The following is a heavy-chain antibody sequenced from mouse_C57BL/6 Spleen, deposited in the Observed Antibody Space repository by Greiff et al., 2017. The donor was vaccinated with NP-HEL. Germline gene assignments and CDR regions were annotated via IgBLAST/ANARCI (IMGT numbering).Heavy chain of an antibody. CDR2: IYPGSGST. D-gene: IGHD1-1*01. Sequence: QVQLQQPGAELVKPGASVKMSCKASGYTFTSYWITWVKQRPGQGLEWIGDIYPGSGSTNYNEKFKSKATLTVDTSSSTAYRQLSSLTSEDSAVYYCARSDTTVVDAMDYWGQGTSVTVSS. J-gene: IGHJ4*01. V-gene: IGHV1-55*01. CDR3: ARSDTTVVDAMDY. CDR1: GYTFTSYW.